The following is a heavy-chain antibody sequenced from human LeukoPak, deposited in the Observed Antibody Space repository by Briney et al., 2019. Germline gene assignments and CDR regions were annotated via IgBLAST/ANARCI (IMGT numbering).Heavy chain of an antibody. CDR2: FDPEDGET. CDR3: ATSIMITFGGVIVPVSPLDY. CDR1: GYTLTELS. D-gene: IGHD3-16*02. Sequence: ASVKVSCKVSGYTLTELSMHWVRQAPGKGLEWMGGFDPEDGETIYAQKFQGRVTMTEDTSTDTAYMELSSLRSEDTAVYYRATSIMITFGGVIVPVSPLDYWGQGTLVTVSS. V-gene: IGHV1-24*01. J-gene: IGHJ4*02.